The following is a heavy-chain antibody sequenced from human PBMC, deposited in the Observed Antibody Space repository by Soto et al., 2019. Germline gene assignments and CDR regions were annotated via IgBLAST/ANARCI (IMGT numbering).Heavy chain of an antibody. CDR2: ISAYNGNT. Sequence: ASVKVSCKASGYTFTSYGISWVRQAPGQGLEWMGWISAYNGNTNYAQKLQGRVTMTTDTSTSTAYMELRSLRSDDTAVYYCARAYSSGWYVGYYYYYGMDVCGQGTTVIVS. CDR3: ARAYSSGWYVGYYYYYGMDV. J-gene: IGHJ6*02. D-gene: IGHD6-19*01. CDR1: GYTFTSYG. V-gene: IGHV1-18*04.